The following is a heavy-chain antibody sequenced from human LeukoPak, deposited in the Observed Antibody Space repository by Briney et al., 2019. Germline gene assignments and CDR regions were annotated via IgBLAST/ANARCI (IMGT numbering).Heavy chain of an antibody. CDR3: ATIYGDFSDFDS. J-gene: IGHJ4*02. CDR1: GGSFSDSY. Sequence: SETLSLTCAVHGGSFSDSYWNWIRQPPGKRLEWIGEVTHDGRINYNPSLRGRVTISVDTSMNQFSLRLTSVTAADTAVYYCATIYGDFSDFDSWAQGILVTVSS. CDR2: VTHDGRI. D-gene: IGHD4-17*01. V-gene: IGHV4-34*01.